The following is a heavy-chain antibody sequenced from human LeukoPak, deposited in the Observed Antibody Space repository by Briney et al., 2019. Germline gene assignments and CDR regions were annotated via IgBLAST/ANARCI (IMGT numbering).Heavy chain of an antibody. J-gene: IGHJ6*02. D-gene: IGHD4-17*01. V-gene: IGHV3-11*01. CDR2: IGSSASTI. Sequence: KPGGSLRLSCAASGFTFSDYYMSWIRQAPGKGLEWVSCIGSSASTIYYADSVKGRFTISRDNARTSLYLQMNSLRAEDTAVYYCATDLPYGDSHSVSYYYYGMDVWGQGTTVTVSS. CDR1: GFTFSDYY. CDR3: ATDLPYGDSHSVSYYYYGMDV.